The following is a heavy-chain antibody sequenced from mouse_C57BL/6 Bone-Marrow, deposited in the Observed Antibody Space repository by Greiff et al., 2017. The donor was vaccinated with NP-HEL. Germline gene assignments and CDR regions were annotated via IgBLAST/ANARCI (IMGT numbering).Heavy chain of an antibody. Sequence: EVQLVESGGDLVKPGGSLKLSCAASGFTFSSYGMSWVRQTPDKRLEWVATISSGGSYTYYPDSVKGRFTISRDNAKNTLYLQMSSVKSEDTAMYYCARHYYSNYFDYWGQGTTLTVSA. D-gene: IGHD2-5*01. CDR2: ISSGGSYT. CDR1: GFTFSSYG. V-gene: IGHV5-6*01. CDR3: ARHYYSNYFDY. J-gene: IGHJ2*01.